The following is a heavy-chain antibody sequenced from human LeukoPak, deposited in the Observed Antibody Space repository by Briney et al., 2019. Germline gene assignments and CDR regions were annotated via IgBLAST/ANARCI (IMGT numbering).Heavy chain of an antibody. V-gene: IGHV3-21*01. Sequence: GGSLRLSCAASGFTFSSYEMNWVRQAPGKGLEWVSSISSSSSYIYYADSVKGRFTISRDNAKNSLYLQMNSLRAEDTAVYYCARDTTVTTLYYMDVWGKGTTVTVSS. CDR3: ARDTTVTTLYYMDV. CDR2: ISSSSSYI. CDR1: GFTFSSYE. J-gene: IGHJ6*03. D-gene: IGHD4-17*01.